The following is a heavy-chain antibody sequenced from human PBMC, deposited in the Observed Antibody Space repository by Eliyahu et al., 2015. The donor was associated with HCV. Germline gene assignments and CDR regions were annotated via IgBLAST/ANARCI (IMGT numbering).Heavy chain of an antibody. V-gene: IGHV3-15*01. Sequence: EVQLVESGGGLVXXGGXLRLSCAAAGFTFSXXWMSWVRQXPGKGREGIGRIKSKTDGGTTDYAAPVKGRFTISRDDSKSTLYLQMNSLKTEDTAVYYCTTGAPGGFDYYLDVWGQGTTVTVSS. CDR3: TTGAPGGFDYYLDV. D-gene: IGHD3-10*01. J-gene: IGHJ6*03. CDR1: GFTFSXXW. CDR2: IKSKTDGGTT.